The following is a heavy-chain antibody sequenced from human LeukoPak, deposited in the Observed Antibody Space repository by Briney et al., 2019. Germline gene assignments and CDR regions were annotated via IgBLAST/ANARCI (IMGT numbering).Heavy chain of an antibody. J-gene: IGHJ4*02. CDR3: ARSARVFDS. CDR1: GASISSHY. D-gene: IGHD3-10*01. CDR2: IYINGDT. Sequence: PSETLSLTCTASGASISSHYWSWIRQAPGKGLECLGYIYINGDTNYNPSLKSRATLSLDTSMNQFSLRLTSVTAADTAVYYCARSARVFDSWGPGTLVTVSS. V-gene: IGHV4-4*09.